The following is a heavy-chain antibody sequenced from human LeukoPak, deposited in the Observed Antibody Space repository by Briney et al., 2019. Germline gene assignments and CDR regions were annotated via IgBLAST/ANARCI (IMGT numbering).Heavy chain of an antibody. V-gene: IGHV3-7*05. Sequence: GGSLRLSCAASGFTFSSYWMRWVRQAPGKGLEWVANIKRDGSEKYYVDSVKGRFTISRDNAENSLYLQMNSLRAEDTAVYYCARARDYGSGKANAFDIWGQGTMVTVSS. D-gene: IGHD3-10*01. CDR3: ARARDYGSGKANAFDI. J-gene: IGHJ3*02. CDR1: GFTFSSYW. CDR2: IKRDGSEK.